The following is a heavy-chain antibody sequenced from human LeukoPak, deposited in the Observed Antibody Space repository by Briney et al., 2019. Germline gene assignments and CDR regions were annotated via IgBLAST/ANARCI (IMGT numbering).Heavy chain of an antibody. CDR2: INHSGST. CDR1: GGSISSYY. D-gene: IGHD3-3*02. CDR3: ARGSHISPLAN. J-gene: IGHJ4*02. Sequence: SETLSLTCTVSGGSISSYYWSWIRQPPGKGLEWIGEINHSGSTNYNPSLKSRVTIPVDTSKNQFSLKLSSVTAADTAVYYCARGSHISPLANWGQGTLVTVSS. V-gene: IGHV4-34*01.